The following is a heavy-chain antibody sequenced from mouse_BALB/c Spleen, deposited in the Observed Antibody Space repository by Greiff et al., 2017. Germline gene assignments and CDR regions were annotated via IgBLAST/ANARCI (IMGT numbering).Heavy chain of an antibody. D-gene: IGHD2-4*01. CDR3: VRGGYDYEAWFAY. J-gene: IGHJ3*01. V-gene: IGHV10S3*01. CDR1: GFTFNTNA. CDR2: IRSKSNNYAT. Sequence: GGGLVQPKGSLKLSCAASGFTFNTNAMNWVRQAPGKGLEWVARIRSKSNNYATYYADSVKDRFTISRDDSQSMLYLQMNNLKTEDTAMYYCVRGGYDYEAWFAYWGQGTLVTVSA.